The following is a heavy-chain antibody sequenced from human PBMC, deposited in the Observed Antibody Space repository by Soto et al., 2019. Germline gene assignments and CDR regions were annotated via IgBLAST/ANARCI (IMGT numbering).Heavy chain of an antibody. D-gene: IGHD1-26*01. CDR1: GFTFSGSA. J-gene: IGHJ4*02. V-gene: IGHV3-73*01. Sequence: EVQLVESGGGLVQPGGSLKLSCAASGFTFSGSAMHWVRQTSGKGLEWVGRIRGKADNYATAYAASVKGRFTISRDDSKNTAYLQMNSLRTEDTAVYYCTKWEVGNSRPLAYWGQGTLVTVSS. CDR3: TKWEVGNSRPLAY. CDR2: IRGKADNYAT.